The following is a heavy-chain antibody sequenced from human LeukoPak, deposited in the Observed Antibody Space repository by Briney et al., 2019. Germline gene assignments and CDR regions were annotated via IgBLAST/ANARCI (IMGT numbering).Heavy chain of an antibody. Sequence: ASVKASCKASGYTFTDYYIHWVRRAPGQGLEWMGWIDPRSGGTRCTQKFQGRVTMTRDTSISTVYLDLSGMTFDDTALYYCATDNYGTLDYWGQGTLVTVSS. CDR2: IDPRSGGT. V-gene: IGHV1-2*02. CDR3: ATDNYGTLDY. CDR1: GYTFTDYY. D-gene: IGHD3-16*01. J-gene: IGHJ4*02.